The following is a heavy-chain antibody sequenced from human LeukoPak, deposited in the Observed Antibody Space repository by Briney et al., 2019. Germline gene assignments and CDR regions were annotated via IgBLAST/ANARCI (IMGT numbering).Heavy chain of an antibody. J-gene: IGHJ4*02. Sequence: SETLSLTCTVSGGSISSSSYYWGWIRQPPGKGLEWVGSIYYSGSTYYNPSLKSRVTISVDTSKNQFSLKLSSVTAADTAVYYCARQVTSCSSTSCYHFDYWGQGTLVTVS. D-gene: IGHD2-2*01. CDR1: GGSISSSSYY. CDR2: IYYSGST. CDR3: ARQVTSCSSTSCYHFDY. V-gene: IGHV4-39*01.